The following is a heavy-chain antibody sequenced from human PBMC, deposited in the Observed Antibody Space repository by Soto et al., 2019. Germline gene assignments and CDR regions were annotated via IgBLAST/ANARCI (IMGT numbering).Heavy chain of an antibody. CDR1: GFTFSRHW. J-gene: IGHJ6*02. V-gene: IGHV3-15*07. Sequence: GGSLRLSCAASGFTFSRHWMHWVRQRPGKGLLWVARINGDGTTDYAAPVKGRFTISRDDSKNTLYLQMNSLKTEDTAVYYCTTNRYYDSSGYYLGPYYYYGMDVWGQGTTVTVS. D-gene: IGHD3-22*01. CDR3: TTNRYYDSSGYYLGPYYYYGMDV. CDR2: INGDGTT.